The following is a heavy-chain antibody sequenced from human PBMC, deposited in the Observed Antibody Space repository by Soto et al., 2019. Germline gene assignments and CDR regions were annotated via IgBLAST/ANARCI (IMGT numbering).Heavy chain of an antibody. Sequence: GESLNLSFTGSAYSFDVYLITWVGQKPAKGLGWMGRIDPSDSQTYYSPSFRGHVTISATKSITTVFLQWSSLRASDTAMYYCARQIYDSDTGPNFQYYFDSWGQGTPVTVSS. CDR1: AYSFDVYL. V-gene: IGHV5-10-1*01. J-gene: IGHJ4*02. CDR3: ARQIYDSDTGPNFQYYFDS. D-gene: IGHD3-22*01. CDR2: IDPSDSQT.